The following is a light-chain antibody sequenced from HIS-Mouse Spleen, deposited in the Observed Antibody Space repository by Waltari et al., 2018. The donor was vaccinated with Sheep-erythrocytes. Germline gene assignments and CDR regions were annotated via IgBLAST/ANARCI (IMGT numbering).Light chain of an antibody. CDR1: SSNIGAGSA. V-gene: IGLV1-40*01. CDR2: GNS. Sequence: QSVLTQPPSVSGAPGQRVPISCTGSSSNIGAGSAVHWYQQLPGTAPKLLIYGNSNRPSGVPDRFSGSKSGTSASLAITGLQAEDEADYYCQSYDSSLSGWVFGGGTKLTVL. CDR3: QSYDSSLSGWV. J-gene: IGLJ2*01.